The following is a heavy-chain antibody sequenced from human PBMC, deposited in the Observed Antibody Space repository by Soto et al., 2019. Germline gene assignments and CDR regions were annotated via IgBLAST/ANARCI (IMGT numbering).Heavy chain of an antibody. CDR2: IIPVYGTP. CDR3: SIVTAYGMDV. J-gene: IGHJ6*02. Sequence: QVQLEQSGAEVNKPGSSLKFSCKATGGTFNKYAISWVRQAPGQGLEWMAGIIPVYGTPNYAQRFQDRVTIIADESTTTAYMEVNSLTSEDTAIYYCSIVTAYGMDVWGPGTTVIVSS. CDR1: GGTFNKYA. D-gene: IGHD2-15*01. V-gene: IGHV1-69*01.